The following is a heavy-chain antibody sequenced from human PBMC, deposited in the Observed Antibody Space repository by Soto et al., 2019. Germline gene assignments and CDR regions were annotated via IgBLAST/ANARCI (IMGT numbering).Heavy chain of an antibody. Sequence: LQLQESGPGLVKPSETLSLTCTVSGGSISSSSYYWGWIRQPPGKGLEWIGSIYYSGSTYYNPSLKSRVTISXXXXXXXXXXXXXXVXXXXXXXXXXASMRLXXAVAAPGNWFDPWGQGTLVTVSS. V-gene: IGHV4-39*01. CDR2: IYYSGST. J-gene: IGHJ5*02. CDR1: GGSISSSSYY. CDR3: ASMRLXXAVAAPGNWFDP. D-gene: IGHD6-19*01.